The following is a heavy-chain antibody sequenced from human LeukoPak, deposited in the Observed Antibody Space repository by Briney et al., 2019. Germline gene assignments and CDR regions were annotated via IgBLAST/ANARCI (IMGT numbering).Heavy chain of an antibody. D-gene: IGHD3-22*01. J-gene: IGHJ4*02. Sequence: GGSLRLSCAASGFTFSSYVMHWVRQAPGKGLEWVAVISYDGSNKYYADSVKGRFTISRDNSKNTLYLQMNSLRAEDTAVYYCAKFHESYYDSITSSFDYWGQGTLVTVSS. V-gene: IGHV3-30*18. CDR2: ISYDGSNK. CDR1: GFTFSSYV. CDR3: AKFHESYYDSITSSFDY.